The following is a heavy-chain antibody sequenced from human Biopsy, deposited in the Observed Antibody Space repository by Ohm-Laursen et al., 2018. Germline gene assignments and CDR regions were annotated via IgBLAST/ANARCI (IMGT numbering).Heavy chain of an antibody. Sequence: LTLIGAASGFTVSTTYMSWVRQAPGKGLEWVSIIYLDGNTYYTDSVKGRFTISRDNSKNALYLQMNSLRPADTAKYYCVRGRAYWGQGTLVTVSS. J-gene: IGHJ4*02. CDR2: IYLDGNT. CDR1: GFTVSTTY. CDR3: VRGRAY. V-gene: IGHV3-53*01.